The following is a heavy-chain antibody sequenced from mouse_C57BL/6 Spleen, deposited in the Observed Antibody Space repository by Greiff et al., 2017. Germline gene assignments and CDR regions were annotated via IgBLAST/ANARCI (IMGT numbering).Heavy chain of an antibody. CDR3: ASNYGFAY. D-gene: IGHD2-1*01. J-gene: IGHJ3*01. CDR1: GFNITNTY. V-gene: IGHV14-3*01. Sequence: EVQLQQSVAELVRPGASVKLSCTASGFNITNTYMHWVKQRPEQGLEWIGRIDPANGDTNYAPKFQGKATITADTSSTTAYLQLSSLTSEATAIYYCASNYGFAYWGQGTLVTVSA. CDR2: IDPANGDT.